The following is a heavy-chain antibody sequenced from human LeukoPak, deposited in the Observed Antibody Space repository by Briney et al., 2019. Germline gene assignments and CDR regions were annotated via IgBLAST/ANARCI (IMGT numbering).Heavy chain of an antibody. CDR3: ATAFFDWLLLYY. D-gene: IGHD3-9*01. V-gene: IGHV4-39*01. J-gene: IGHJ4*02. CDR1: GGSISSSSYY. Sequence: SETLSLTCNVSGGSISSSSYYWGWIRQPPGKGLEWIGSIYYSGSTYYNPSLKSRVTISVDTSKNQFSLKLSSVTAADTAVYYCATAFFDWLLLYYWGQGTLVTVSS. CDR2: IYYSGST.